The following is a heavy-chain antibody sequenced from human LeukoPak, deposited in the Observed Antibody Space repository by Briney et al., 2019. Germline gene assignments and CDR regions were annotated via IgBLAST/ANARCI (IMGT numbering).Heavy chain of an antibody. CDR3: ASIHSGYVLRIDY. CDR1: GGSISSSSYY. V-gene: IGHV4-39*01. D-gene: IGHD5-12*01. CDR2: LYYSGST. J-gene: IGHJ4*02. Sequence: SETLSLTCTVSGGSISSSSYYWGWIRQPPGKGLEWIGSLYYSGSTYYNPSLKSRVAISVDTSKNQFSLKLSSVTAADTAVYYCASIHSGYVLRIDYWGQGTLVTVSS.